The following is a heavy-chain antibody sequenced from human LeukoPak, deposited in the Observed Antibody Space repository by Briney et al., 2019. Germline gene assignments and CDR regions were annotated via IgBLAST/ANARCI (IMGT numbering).Heavy chain of an antibody. V-gene: IGHV1-2*02. J-gene: IGHJ4*02. CDR1: GYTFTGYY. CDR3: AGGRKSVTLFDY. Sequence: ASVKVSCKASGYTFTGYYMYWVRQAPGQGLEWMGWINPNSGGTNYAQRFQGRVTMSRDTSISTAYMELSRLRSDDTAVYYCAGGRKSVTLFDYWGQGTLVTVSS. CDR2: INPNSGGT. D-gene: IGHD3-16*01.